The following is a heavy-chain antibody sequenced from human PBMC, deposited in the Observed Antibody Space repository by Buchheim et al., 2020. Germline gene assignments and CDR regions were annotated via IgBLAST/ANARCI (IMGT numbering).Heavy chain of an antibody. J-gene: IGHJ6*02. Sequence: QLQLQESGPGLVKPSETLSLTCTVSGGSISSSSYYWGWIRQPPGKGLEWIGSIYYSGSTYYNPSLKSRVTISVDTSKNQFSLKLSSVTAADTAVYYCARDCTNGVCYTDGMDVWGQGTT. D-gene: IGHD2-8*01. CDR1: GGSISSSSYY. CDR3: ARDCTNGVCYTDGMDV. CDR2: IYYSGST. V-gene: IGHV4-39*07.